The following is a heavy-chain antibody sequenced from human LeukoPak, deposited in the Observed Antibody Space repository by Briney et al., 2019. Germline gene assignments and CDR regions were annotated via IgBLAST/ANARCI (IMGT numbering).Heavy chain of an antibody. CDR1: GFPFSTYA. CDR2: ISGSGGST. V-gene: IGHV3-23*01. D-gene: IGHD5-18*01. Sequence: GGSLRLSCAASGFPFSTYAMSWVGQAPGKGLEWVSAISGSGGSTYYADSVKGRFTISRDNSKNTLYLQMNSLRAEDTAVYYCAKEGYRYGYAIDYWGQGTLVTVSS. J-gene: IGHJ4*02. CDR3: AKEGYRYGYAIDY.